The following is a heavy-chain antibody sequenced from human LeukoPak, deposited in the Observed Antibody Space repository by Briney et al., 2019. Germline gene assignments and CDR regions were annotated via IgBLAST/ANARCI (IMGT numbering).Heavy chain of an antibody. J-gene: IGHJ3*02. CDR3: ARDYSSGWDDDAFDI. CDR2: ISSSGSTI. CDR1: GFTFSDYY. Sequence: GGSLRLSCAASGFTFSDYYMSWIRQAPGKGLEWVSYISSSGSTIYYADSVKGRFTISRDNAKNSLYLQMNSLRAEDTAVYYCARDYSSGWDDDAFDIWGQGTMVTVSS. D-gene: IGHD6-19*01. V-gene: IGHV3-11*01.